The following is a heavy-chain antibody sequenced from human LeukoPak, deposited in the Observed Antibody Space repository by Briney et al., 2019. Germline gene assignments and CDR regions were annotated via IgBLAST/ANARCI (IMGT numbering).Heavy chain of an antibody. D-gene: IGHD6-13*01. CDR2: LSHSGST. CDR3: AREYSSSWYLYYYYYMDV. J-gene: IGHJ6*03. V-gene: IGHV4-38-2*02. Sequence: SETLSLTCTVSAYSISSGYYWGWIRQPPGKGLEWIGSLSHSGSTFYNPSLKSRVTISVDTSKNQFSLKLSSVTAADTAVYYCAREYSSSWYLYYYYYMDVWGKGTTVTISS. CDR1: AYSISSGYY.